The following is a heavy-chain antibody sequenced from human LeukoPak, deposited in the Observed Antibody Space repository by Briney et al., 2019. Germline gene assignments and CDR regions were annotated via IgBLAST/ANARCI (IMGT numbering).Heavy chain of an antibody. CDR3: ATPLGYCSSTSCLEFDP. J-gene: IGHJ5*02. Sequence: GGSLRLSCAASGFTFSSYWMHWVRHAPGKGLVWVSRINSDGSSTSYADSAKGRFTISRDNAKNSLYLQMNSLRAEDTAVYYCATPLGYCSSTSCLEFDPWGQGTLVTVSS. D-gene: IGHD2-2*01. V-gene: IGHV3-74*01. CDR2: INSDGSST. CDR1: GFTFSSYW.